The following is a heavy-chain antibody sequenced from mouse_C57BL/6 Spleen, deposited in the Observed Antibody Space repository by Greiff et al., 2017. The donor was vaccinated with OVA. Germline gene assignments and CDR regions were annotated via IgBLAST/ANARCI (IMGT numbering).Heavy chain of an antibody. V-gene: IGHV1-53*01. CDR3: ARSVSYYYGSSYFDY. J-gene: IGHJ2*01. CDR2: INPSNGGT. D-gene: IGHD1-1*01. Sequence: QVQLQQPGTELVKPGASVKLSCKASGYTFTSYWMHWVKQRPGQGLEWIGNINPSNGGTNYNEKFKSKATLTVDKSSSTAYMQLSSLTSEDSAVYYCARSVSYYYGSSYFDYWGQGTTLTVSS. CDR1: GYTFTSYW.